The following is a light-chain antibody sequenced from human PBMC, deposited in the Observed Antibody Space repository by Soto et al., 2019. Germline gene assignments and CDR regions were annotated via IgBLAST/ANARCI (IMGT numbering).Light chain of an antibody. CDR1: TSDVGGYNY. CDR2: DVS. Sequence: QSVLTQPRSVSGSPGQSVTISCTGTTSDVGGYNYVSWYQQYPGKAPKLMIYDVSKRPSGVPDRFSGSKSGNTASLTISGLQAEDEADYYCCSYAGIHPWVFGGGTQLTVL. CDR3: CSYAGIHPWV. V-gene: IGLV2-11*01. J-gene: IGLJ3*02.